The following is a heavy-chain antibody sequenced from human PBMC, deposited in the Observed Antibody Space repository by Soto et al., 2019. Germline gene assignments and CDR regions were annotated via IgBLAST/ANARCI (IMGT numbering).Heavy chain of an antibody. J-gene: IGHJ4*02. Sequence: SATRSRTWTVSGDSISSPIYYWVWFRQPPGKGLEWVGTIYYRGSSYYNPSLKSRVTISVDTSKNQLSLQLNSVTAADTAVYYCASTFGEMSRLDFWGQGTLVTVSS. V-gene: IGHV4-39*01. CDR2: IYYRGSS. D-gene: IGHD3-10*01. CDR3: ASTFGEMSRLDF. CDR1: GDSISSPIYY.